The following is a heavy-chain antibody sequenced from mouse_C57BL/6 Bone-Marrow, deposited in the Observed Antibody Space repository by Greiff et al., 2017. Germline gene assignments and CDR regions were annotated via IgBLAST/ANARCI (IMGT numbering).Heavy chain of an antibody. V-gene: IGHV1-81*01. CDR2: IYPRSGNT. Sequence: QVQLLQSGAELARPGASVKLSCKASGYTFTSYGISWVKQRTGQGLEWIGEIYPRSGNTYYNENFKGKATLTADKSSSTAYMELRSLTSEDSAVYVSARAGELRLRGGCAYWGQGTLVTVSA. J-gene: IGHJ3*01. D-gene: IGHD3-2*02. CDR3: ARAGELRLRGGCAY. CDR1: GYTFTSYG.